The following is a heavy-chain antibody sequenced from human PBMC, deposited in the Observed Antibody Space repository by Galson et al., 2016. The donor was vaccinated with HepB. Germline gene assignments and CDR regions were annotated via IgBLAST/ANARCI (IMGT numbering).Heavy chain of an antibody. CDR2: IYHSGST. CDR1: GASITNNNW. CDR3: ARTEFVVITPGLGGA. D-gene: IGHD3-22*01. Sequence: SETLSLTCTVSGASITNNNWWSWVRQPPGKGLEWIGEIYHSGSTNYNPFLKSRVTISVDKSKNQFSLKLSSVTAADTAGYYCARTEFVVITPGLGGAWGQGTLLTVSS. J-gene: IGHJ5*02. V-gene: IGHV4-4*02.